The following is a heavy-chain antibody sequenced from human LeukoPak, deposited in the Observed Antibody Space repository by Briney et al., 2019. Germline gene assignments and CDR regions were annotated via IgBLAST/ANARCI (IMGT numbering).Heavy chain of an antibody. CDR3: ARDRSSTSPDV. V-gene: IGHV3-48*01. J-gene: IGHJ6*04. CDR1: GFTFSSYS. Sequence: GGSLRLSCAASGFTFSSYSMSWVRQAAGKGLERLSFISTSSTTIQYADSVRGRFTISRDNAKNSLYLQMNSLRAEDTAVYYCARDRSSTSPDVWGKGTTVTVSS. CDR2: ISTSSTTI. D-gene: IGHD2-2*01.